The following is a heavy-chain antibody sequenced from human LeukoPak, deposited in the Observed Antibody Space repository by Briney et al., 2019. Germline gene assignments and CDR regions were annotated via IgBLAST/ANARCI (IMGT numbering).Heavy chain of an antibody. Sequence: SETLSLTCTVSGGSISSSSYYWGWIRQPPGKGLEWIGSIYYSGSTYYNPSLKSRVTISVDTSKNQFSLKLSFVTAADTAVYYCARQSDYFDYWGQGTLVTVSS. V-gene: IGHV4-39*01. CDR1: GGSISSSSYY. J-gene: IGHJ4*02. CDR3: ARQSDYFDY. CDR2: IYYSGST.